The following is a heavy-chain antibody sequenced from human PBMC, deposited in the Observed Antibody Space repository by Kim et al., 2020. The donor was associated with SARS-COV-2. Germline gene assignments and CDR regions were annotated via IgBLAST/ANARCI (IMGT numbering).Heavy chain of an antibody. J-gene: IGHJ4*02. V-gene: IGHV4-61*02. CDR3: AKTGEFDY. Sequence: SETLSLTCTVSGGSVSSGNYHWSWIRQPAGKGLEWIGRIYTSGSTNYNPSLKSRVTISLDTSKNQFSLKLTSVTAADTAMYYCAKTGEFDYWGQGTLDTVSS. D-gene: IGHD7-27*01. CDR1: GGSVSSGNYH. CDR2: IYTSGST.